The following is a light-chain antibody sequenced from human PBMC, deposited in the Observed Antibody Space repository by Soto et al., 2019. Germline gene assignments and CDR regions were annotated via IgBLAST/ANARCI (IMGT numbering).Light chain of an antibody. J-gene: IGKJ1*01. CDR3: QHYGNSRT. CDR1: QSVSSSY. CDR2: GAS. V-gene: IGKV3-20*01. Sequence: EIVLTQSPGTLSLSPGERATLSCRASQSVSSSYLAWYQQKPGQAPRLLIYGASSRATGIPDRFSGSGSATDFTLTISRLEPEDFAVYYCQHYGNSRTFGQGTKVDI.